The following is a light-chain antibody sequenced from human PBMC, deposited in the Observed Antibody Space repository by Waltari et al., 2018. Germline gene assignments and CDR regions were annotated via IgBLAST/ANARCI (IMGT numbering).Light chain of an antibody. CDR3: QQRTNWPLT. CDR1: QSVSSY. Sequence: EIVLTQSPATLPLSPGDRATLSCRASQSVSSYLAWFQQNPGQAPRLLIYDASNRATGIPARFSGSGSGTDFTLTISSLEPEDFAVYYCQQRTNWPLTFGGGTKVEIK. CDR2: DAS. V-gene: IGKV3-11*01. J-gene: IGKJ4*01.